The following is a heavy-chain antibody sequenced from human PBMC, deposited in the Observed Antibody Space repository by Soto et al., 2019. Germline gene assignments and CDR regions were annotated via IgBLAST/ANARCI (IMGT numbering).Heavy chain of an antibody. V-gene: IGHV3-30-3*01. CDR1: GFTFSSHA. D-gene: IGHD3-10*01. Sequence: VQLAESGGGVVQPGRSLRLSCAASGFTFSSHAMDWVRQAPGKGLEWVAVISYDGVNKDYADSVKGRFTISRDNSRNMLYLEMNSLSPEDTAVYYCAREAWFGELFSGFDPWGQGTLVTVSS. CDR3: AREAWFGELFSGFDP. J-gene: IGHJ5*02. CDR2: ISYDGVNK.